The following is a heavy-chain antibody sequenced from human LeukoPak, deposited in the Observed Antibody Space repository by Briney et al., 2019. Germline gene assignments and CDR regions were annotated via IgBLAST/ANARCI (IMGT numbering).Heavy chain of an antibody. CDR3: AKDYYDSSGYLLYGMDV. D-gene: IGHD3-22*01. CDR1: GFTFSSYA. J-gene: IGHJ6*02. V-gene: IGHV3-23*01. CDR2: IRGSGGST. Sequence: GGSLRLSCAASGFTFSSYAMSWVRQAPGKGLEWVSAIRGSGGSTYYADSVRGRFTISRDNSKNTLYLQMNSLRAEDTAVYYCAKDYYDSSGYLLYGMDVWGQGTTVTVSS.